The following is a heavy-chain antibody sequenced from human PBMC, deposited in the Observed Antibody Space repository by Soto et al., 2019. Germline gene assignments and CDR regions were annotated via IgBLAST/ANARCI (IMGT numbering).Heavy chain of an antibody. CDR1: GFTFSSYA. J-gene: IGHJ6*02. D-gene: IGHD2-2*01. CDR2: ISGSGGST. Sequence: EVQLLESGGGLVQPGGSLRLSCAASGFTFSSYAMSWVRQAPGNGLEWVSAISGSGGSTYYADSVKGRFTISRDNSKNTLYLQMNSLRSEATAVYYCAKEIYCSSTSCYLTYYYGMDVWGQGTTVTVSS. CDR3: AKEIYCSSTSCYLTYYYGMDV. V-gene: IGHV3-23*01.